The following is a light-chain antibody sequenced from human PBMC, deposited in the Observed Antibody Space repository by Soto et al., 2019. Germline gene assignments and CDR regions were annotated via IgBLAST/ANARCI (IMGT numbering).Light chain of an antibody. Sequence: QSVLTQPPSASETPGQRVTISCSGSSSNIGSNHVYWYQHLPGTAPKLLIYRNYLRPSGVPDRFSASKSATSASLAISGLRSDDEADYYCHAYDSSLDAFVFGTGTKVTVL. CDR2: RNY. V-gene: IGLV1-47*01. CDR1: SSNIGSNH. CDR3: HAYDSSLDAFV. J-gene: IGLJ1*01.